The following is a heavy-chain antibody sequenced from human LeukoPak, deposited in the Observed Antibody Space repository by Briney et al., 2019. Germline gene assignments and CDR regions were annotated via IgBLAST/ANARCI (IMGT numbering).Heavy chain of an antibody. V-gene: IGHV4-59*01. J-gene: IGHJ4*02. CDR2: IYYSGST. CDR3: ASGRRDGYNRAVGDY. Sequence: SETLSLTCTVSGGSISSYYWSWIRQPPGKGLEWIGYIYYSGSTNYNPSLKSRVTISVDASKNQFSLKLSSVTAADTAVYYCASGRRDGYNRAVGDYWGQGTLVTVSS. CDR1: GGSISSYY. D-gene: IGHD5-24*01.